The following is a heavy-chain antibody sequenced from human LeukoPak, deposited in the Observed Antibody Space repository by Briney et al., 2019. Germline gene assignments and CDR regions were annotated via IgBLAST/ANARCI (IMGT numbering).Heavy chain of an antibody. V-gene: IGHV1-46*01. CDR3: AKDLGSGSYYDY. D-gene: IGHD3-10*01. CDR1: GYTFTSYY. Sequence: ASVKVSCKASGYTFTSYYMHWVRQAPGQGLEWMGVINPTGGSTTYAQKFQGRVTMTRDRSTTTVYMELSSLRSEDTAVYYCAKDLGSGSYYDYWGQGTLVTVSS. J-gene: IGHJ4*02. CDR2: INPTGGST.